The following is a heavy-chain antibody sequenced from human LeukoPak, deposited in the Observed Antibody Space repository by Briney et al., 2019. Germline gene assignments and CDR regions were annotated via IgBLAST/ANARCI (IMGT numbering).Heavy chain of an antibody. J-gene: IGHJ4*02. D-gene: IGHD6-13*01. Sequence: SVKVSCKASGGTFSSYAISWVRQAPGQGLEWMGRIIPILGIANYAQKFQGRVTITADKSTSTAYMELSSLRSEDTAVYYYARDSSSWFWGQGTLVTVSS. CDR3: ARDSSSWF. CDR1: GGTFSSYA. V-gene: IGHV1-69*04. CDR2: IIPILGIA.